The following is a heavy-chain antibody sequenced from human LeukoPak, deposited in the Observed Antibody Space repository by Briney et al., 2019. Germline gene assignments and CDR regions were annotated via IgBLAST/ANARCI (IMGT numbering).Heavy chain of an antibody. CDR1: GYSFATYW. V-gene: IGHV5-51*01. D-gene: IGHD4-17*01. J-gene: IGHJ4*01. CDR3: ARRYYGDYLDFFGY. Sequence: GESLKISCKASGYSFATYWIAWVRQMPGKGLEWMGIIYPGDSDTRYSPSFEGQVTVSVDKSITTAYLQWSSLKASDTAMYYCARRYYGDYLDFFGYWGQGTLVTVSS. CDR2: IYPGDSDT.